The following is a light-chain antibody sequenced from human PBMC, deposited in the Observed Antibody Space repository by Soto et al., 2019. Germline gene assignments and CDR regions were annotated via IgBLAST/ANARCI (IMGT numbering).Light chain of an antibody. CDR2: DAS. V-gene: IGKV3-11*01. CDR3: QHRSNWPPGWT. Sequence: EIVLTQSPATLSLSPGERATLSCRASQSVSSYLAWYQQKPGQAPRLLIYDASNRATGIPARFSGSGSGTDFTLTISSLEPEDFAVYYFQHRSNWPPGWTFGQGTKVEIK. CDR1: QSVSSY. J-gene: IGKJ1*01.